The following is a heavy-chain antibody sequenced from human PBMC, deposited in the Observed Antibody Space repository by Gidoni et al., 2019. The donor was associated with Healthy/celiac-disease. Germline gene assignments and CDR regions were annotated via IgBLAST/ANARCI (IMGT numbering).Heavy chain of an antibody. V-gene: IGHV4-39*01. CDR2: IYYRGST. J-gene: IGHJ5*02. D-gene: IGHD3-3*01. CDR3: ARGYYDFWSGYALNWFDP. CDR1: GGSISSSSYY. Sequence: QLQLQESGPGLVKPSETLSLTCTVSGGSISSSSYYRGWIRQPPGKGLEWIGSIYYRGSTYYNPSLKSRVTISVDTSKNQFSLKLSSVTAADTAVYYCARGYYDFWSGYALNWFDPWGQGTLVTVSS.